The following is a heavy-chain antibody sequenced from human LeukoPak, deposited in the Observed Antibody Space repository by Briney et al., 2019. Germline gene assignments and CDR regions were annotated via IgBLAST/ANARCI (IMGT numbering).Heavy chain of an antibody. Sequence: GVSLKISCKGSGYIFTRYWIGWVRQMPGRGLELMGIIYPGNFNIRYSPSFQGQVSISADKSISTAYLQWSSLQASDTAMYYCARHRDSSGFPAAFDLWGQGTLVTVSS. CDR2: IYPGNFNI. V-gene: IGHV5-51*01. J-gene: IGHJ3*01. CDR3: ARHRDSSGFPAAFDL. D-gene: IGHD3-22*01. CDR1: GYIFTRYW.